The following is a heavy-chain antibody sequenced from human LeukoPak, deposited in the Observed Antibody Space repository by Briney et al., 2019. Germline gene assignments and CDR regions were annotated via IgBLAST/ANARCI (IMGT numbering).Heavy chain of an antibody. J-gene: IGHJ6*03. D-gene: IGHD6-6*01. CDR1: GYTFTSYD. V-gene: IGHV1-8*01. Sequence: ASVKVSCKASGYTFTSYDINWVRQATGQGLEWMGWMNPNSGNTGYAQKFQGRVTMTRNTSISTAYMELSSLRSEDTAVYYCAIFPPRAARSYYYYHYMDVWGKGTTVTVSS. CDR3: AIFPPRAARSYYYYHYMDV. CDR2: MNPNSGNT.